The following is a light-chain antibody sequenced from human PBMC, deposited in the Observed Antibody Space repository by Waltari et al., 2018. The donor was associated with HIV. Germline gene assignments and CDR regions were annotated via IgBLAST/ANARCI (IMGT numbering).Light chain of an antibody. CDR2: SAS. J-gene: IGKJ2*01. CDR1: QTITNY. Sequence: DIQITQSPSFLSASVGDRVTISCRASQTITNYLNWYQQRPGKAPNLLIYSASTLQTGVPLRFSGNGSETDFTLTISSLQPEDFATYYCQQSYNSPLYTFGQGTKL. V-gene: IGKV1-39*01. CDR3: QQSYNSPLYT.